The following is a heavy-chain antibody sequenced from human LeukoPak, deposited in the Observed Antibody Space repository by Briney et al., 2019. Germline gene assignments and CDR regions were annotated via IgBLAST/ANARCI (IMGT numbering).Heavy chain of an antibody. CDR2: IYYSGST. CDR1: GGSISSYY. J-gene: IGHJ4*02. Sequence: SETLSLTCTVSGGSISSYYWSWIRQRPGKGLEWIGYIYYSGSTNYNPSLKSRVTISVDTSKNQFSLKLSSVTAADTAVYYCASLPTLHLGELSLFRWGQGTLVTVSS. V-gene: IGHV4-59*01. D-gene: IGHD3-16*02. CDR3: ASLPTLHLGELSLFR.